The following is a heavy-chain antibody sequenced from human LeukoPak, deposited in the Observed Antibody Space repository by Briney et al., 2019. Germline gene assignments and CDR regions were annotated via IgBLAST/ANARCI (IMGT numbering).Heavy chain of an antibody. Sequence: SETLSLTCTVSGGSIRSYYWSWIRQPPGKGLEWSGCIYYSGSTNYNPSLKSRVTISVDTSKNQFSLKLSSVTAADTAVYYCARHGYNWNDDSSNWFDPWGQGTLVTVSS. CDR1: GGSIRSYY. D-gene: IGHD1-1*01. V-gene: IGHV4-59*08. J-gene: IGHJ5*02. CDR3: ARHGYNWNDDSSNWFDP. CDR2: IYYSGST.